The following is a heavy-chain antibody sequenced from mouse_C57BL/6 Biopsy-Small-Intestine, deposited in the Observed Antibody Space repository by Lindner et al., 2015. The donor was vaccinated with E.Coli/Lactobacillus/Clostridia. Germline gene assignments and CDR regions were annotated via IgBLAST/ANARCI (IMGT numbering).Heavy chain of an antibody. Sequence: VQLQESGAELVRPGASVKLSCIASGFNIKDDYMHWVKQRPEQGLEWIGWIDPENGDTEYASKFQGKATITADTSSNTAYLQLSSLTSEDTAVYYCTPYDYGRAMDDWGQGTSVTVSS. V-gene: IGHV14-4*01. CDR2: IDPENGDT. CDR3: TPYDYGRAMDD. D-gene: IGHD2-4*01. CDR1: GFNIKDDY. J-gene: IGHJ4*01.